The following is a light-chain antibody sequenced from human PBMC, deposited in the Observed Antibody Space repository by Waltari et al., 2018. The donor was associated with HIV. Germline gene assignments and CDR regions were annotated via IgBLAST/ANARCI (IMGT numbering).Light chain of an antibody. CDR3: QQYNHLPIS. CDR2: DAS. V-gene: IGKV1-33*01. J-gene: IGKJ5*01. Sequence: DIQMTQSPSSLSASVGDTVTITCQASQGISEYLNWYQQRPGKAPKLLIYDASNLQAGVPSRFSGSGSGTYFSLIITSLQPEDVATFYCQQYNHLPISFGQGTRLEIK. CDR1: QGISEY.